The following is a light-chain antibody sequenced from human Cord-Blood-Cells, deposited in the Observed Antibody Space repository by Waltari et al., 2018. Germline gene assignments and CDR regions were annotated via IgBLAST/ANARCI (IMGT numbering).Light chain of an antibody. CDR1: QDISNY. V-gene: IGKV1-33*01. CDR2: DAS. Sequence: DIQMTQHPSSLSASVGDRVTITCQASQDISNYLNWYQQKPGKAPKLLIYDASNLETGVPSRFSGSGSGTDFTFTISSLQPEDIATYYCQQYDNLPFTFGPGTKVDIK. J-gene: IGKJ3*01. CDR3: QQYDNLPFT.